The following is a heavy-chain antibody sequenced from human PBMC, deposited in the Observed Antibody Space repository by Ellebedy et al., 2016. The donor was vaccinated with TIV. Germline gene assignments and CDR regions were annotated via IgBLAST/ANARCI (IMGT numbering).Heavy chain of an antibody. CDR1: GGSISLSSYY. V-gene: IGHV4-39*01. CDR3: ARHRGVGLDAFDI. Sequence: PGGSLRLSCTVSGGSISLSSYYWGWIRQPPGKGLEWFGSMYYVGSTYYSPSLKSRVTISVDTSKNQFSLKLSSVTAADTAVYFCARHRGVGLDAFDIWGQGTTVTVSS. D-gene: IGHD2-8*01. J-gene: IGHJ3*02. CDR2: MYYVGST.